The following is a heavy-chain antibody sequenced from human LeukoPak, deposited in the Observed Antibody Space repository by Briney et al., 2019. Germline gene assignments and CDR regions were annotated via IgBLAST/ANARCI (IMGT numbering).Heavy chain of an antibody. J-gene: IGHJ6*03. CDR2: IYYSGST. Sequence: PSETLFLTCTVSGGSISSHYWSWIRQPPGKGLEWIGYIYYSGSTNYNPSLKSRITISVDTSKDQFSLKLSSVTAADTAVYYCARDGVGYDFWSGYYYYMDVWGKGTTVTVSS. D-gene: IGHD3-3*01. CDR3: ARDGVGYDFWSGYYYYMDV. V-gene: IGHV4-59*11. CDR1: GGSISSHY.